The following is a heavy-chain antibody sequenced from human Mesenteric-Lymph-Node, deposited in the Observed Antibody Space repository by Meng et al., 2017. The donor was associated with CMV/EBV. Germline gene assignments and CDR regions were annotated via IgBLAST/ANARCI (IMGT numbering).Heavy chain of an antibody. J-gene: IGHJ5*02. Sequence: SETLSLTCTVSGGSISSYYWSWIRQPPGKGLEWIGYIYYSGSTNYNPSLKSRVTISVDTSKNQFSLKLSSVTAADTAVYYCARGASGEYQLLLNWFDPWGQGTLVTVSS. D-gene: IGHD2-2*01. CDR1: GGSISSYY. CDR2: IYYSGST. V-gene: IGHV4-59*01. CDR3: ARGASGEYQLLLNWFDP.